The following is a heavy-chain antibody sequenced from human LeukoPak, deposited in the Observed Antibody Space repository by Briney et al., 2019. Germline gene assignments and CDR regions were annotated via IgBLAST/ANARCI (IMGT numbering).Heavy chain of an antibody. CDR2: IYYSGST. Sequence: SETLSLTCTVSGGSISSYYWSWIRQPPWKGLEWIGYIYYSGSTNYNPSLKSRVTISVDTSKNQFSLKLSSVTAADTAVYYCARHGSGWYGYYYYGMDVWGQGTTVTVSS. J-gene: IGHJ6*02. D-gene: IGHD6-19*01. CDR1: GGSISSYY. V-gene: IGHV4-59*08. CDR3: ARHGSGWYGYYYYGMDV.